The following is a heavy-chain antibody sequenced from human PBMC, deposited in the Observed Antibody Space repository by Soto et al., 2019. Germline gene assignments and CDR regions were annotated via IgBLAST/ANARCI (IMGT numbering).Heavy chain of an antibody. CDR3: AKNLGRKTWPYLDYFDY. CDR2: MSDDGNNK. J-gene: IGHJ4*02. Sequence: QVQLVEAGGGVVQPGTSLRLSCAASGFIFSNYVMHWVRQAPGKGLEWVAVMSDDGNNKDYADSVKGRFTISRDNSKNTLYLQMNSLKSEDTAVYYCAKNLGRKTWPYLDYFDYWGQGTLVTVSS. V-gene: IGHV3-30*18. D-gene: IGHD1-26*01. CDR1: GFIFSNYV.